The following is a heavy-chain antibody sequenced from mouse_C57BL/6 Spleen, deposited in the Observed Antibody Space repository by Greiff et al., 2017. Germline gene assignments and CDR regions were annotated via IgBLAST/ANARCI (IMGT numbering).Heavy chain of an antibody. CDR2: INPNNGGT. D-gene: IGHD4-1*01. Sequence: DVKLQESGPELVKPGASVKMSCKASGYTFTDYNMHWVKQSHGKSLEWIGYINPNNGGTSYNQKFKGKATLTVNKSSSTAYMELRSLTSEDSAVYYCARSGVYYFDYWGQGTTLTVSS. CDR1: GYTFTDYN. CDR3: ARSGVYYFDY. V-gene: IGHV1-22*01. J-gene: IGHJ2*01.